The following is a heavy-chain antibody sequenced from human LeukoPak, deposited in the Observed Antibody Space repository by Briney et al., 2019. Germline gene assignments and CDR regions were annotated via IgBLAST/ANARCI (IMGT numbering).Heavy chain of an antibody. CDR1: RGTFSSYA. CDR2: IIPIFGTA. Sequence: SVKVSCKASRGTFSSYAISWVRQAPGQGLEWMGGIIPIFGTANYAQKFQGRVTITTDESTSTAYMELSSLRSEDTAVYHCAREVEPGVMDYWGQGTLVTVSP. CDR3: AREVEPGVMDY. D-gene: IGHD3-16*01. J-gene: IGHJ4*02. V-gene: IGHV1-69*05.